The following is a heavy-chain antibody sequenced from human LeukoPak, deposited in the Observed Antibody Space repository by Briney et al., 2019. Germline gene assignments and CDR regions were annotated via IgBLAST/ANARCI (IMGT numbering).Heavy chain of an antibody. CDR3: ARAWGDSYYYYYMDV. V-gene: IGHV4-61*02. Sequence: SQTLSLTCTVSGGSISSGSYDWSWIRQPAGKGLEWIGRIYTSGSTNYNPSLKSRVTISVDTSKNQFSLKLSSVTAADTAVYYCARAWGDSYYYYYMDVWGKGTTVTVSS. CDR2: IYTSGST. CDR1: GGSISSGSYD. D-gene: IGHD2-21*02. J-gene: IGHJ6*03.